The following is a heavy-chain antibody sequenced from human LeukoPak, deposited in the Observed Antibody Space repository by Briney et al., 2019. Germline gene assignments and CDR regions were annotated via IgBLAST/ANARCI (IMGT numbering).Heavy chain of an antibody. D-gene: IGHD3-22*01. J-gene: IGHJ4*02. V-gene: IGHV3-53*01. CDR2: IYSGGST. CDR1: GFTVSSNY. CDR3: ARSGYYYLFDY. Sequence: GGSLRLSCAASGFTVSSNYMSWVRQAPGKGLEWVSVIYSGGSTYYADSVKGRFTTSRDNSKNTLYLQMNSLRAEDTAVYYCARSGYYYLFDYWGQGTLVTVSS.